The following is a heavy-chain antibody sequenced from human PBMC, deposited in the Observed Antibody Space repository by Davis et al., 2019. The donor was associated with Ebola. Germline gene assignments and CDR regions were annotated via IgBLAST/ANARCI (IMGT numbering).Heavy chain of an antibody. D-gene: IGHD6-13*01. V-gene: IGHV1-69*13. J-gene: IGHJ4*02. CDR1: GGTFSSYA. CDR3: ASAAAGSFSTDY. CDR2: IIPIFGTA. Sequence: SVKVSCKASGGTFSSYAISWVRQAPGQGLEWMGGIIPIFGTANYAQKFQGRVTITADESTSTAYMELSSLRSDDTAVYYCASAAAGSFSTDYWGQGTLVTVSS.